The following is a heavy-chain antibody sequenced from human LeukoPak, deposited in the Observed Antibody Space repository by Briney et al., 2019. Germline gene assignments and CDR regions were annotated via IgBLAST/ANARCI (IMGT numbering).Heavy chain of an antibody. V-gene: IGHV4-38-2*02. CDR2: MYHSGST. D-gene: IGHD3-10*01. CDR3: ARGPRFGELLWHWFDP. Sequence: SETLSLTCTVSGYSISSGHYWGWIRQPPEKGVEWIGSMYHSGSTYYNPPLKSRVTISEDTSKNQFSLKLRSVTAADTAVYYCARGPRFGELLWHWFDPWGQGTLVTVSS. J-gene: IGHJ5*02. CDR1: GYSISSGHY.